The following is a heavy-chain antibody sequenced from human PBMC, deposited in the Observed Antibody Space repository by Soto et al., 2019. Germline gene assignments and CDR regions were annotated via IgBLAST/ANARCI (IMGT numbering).Heavy chain of an antibody. Sequence: EVQLAESGGGLVQPGGSLRLSCAASGFTFSNFAVHWVRQAPGKGPEFVSGISSTGASIFSADSVKGRVTISRDNSKNTVKIQMGRLKPEDTAVYYCARDRIGAAGTQDYFAYWGRGTLVTVSS. V-gene: IGHV3-64*07. J-gene: IGHJ4*02. CDR1: GFTFSNFA. CDR2: ISSTGASI. D-gene: IGHD6-13*01. CDR3: ARDRIGAAGTQDYFAY.